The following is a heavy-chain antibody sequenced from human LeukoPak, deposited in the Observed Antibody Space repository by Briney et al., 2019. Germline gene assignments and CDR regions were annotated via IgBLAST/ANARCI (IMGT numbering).Heavy chain of an antibody. CDR3: ARGGVPAALTGNWFDP. CDR2: IIPIFGTA. CDR1: GGTFSSYA. J-gene: IGHJ5*02. V-gene: IGHV1-69*13. D-gene: IGHD2-2*01. Sequence: SVKVSCXASGGTFSSYAISWVRQAPGQGLEWMGGIIPIFGTANYAQKFQGRVTITADESTSTAYMELSSLRSEDTAVYYCARGGVPAALTGNWFDPWGQGTLVTVSS.